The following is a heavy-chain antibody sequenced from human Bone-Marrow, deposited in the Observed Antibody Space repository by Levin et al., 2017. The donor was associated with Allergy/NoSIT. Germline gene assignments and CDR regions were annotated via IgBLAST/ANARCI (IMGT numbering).Heavy chain of an antibody. CDR2: IKSKTDGEIR. CDR3: STLVPAAEGDY. V-gene: IGHV3-15*07. J-gene: IGHJ4*02. CDR1: GFNFIKAW. D-gene: IGHD2-2*01. Sequence: SGGSLRLSCAASGFNFIKAWMSWVRQAPGKGLEWVGRIKSKTDGEIRDYAAPVKGRFIVSRDDSKNTLYLQMNSLKIEDTAVYYCSTLVPAAEGDYWGQGTLVTVSS.